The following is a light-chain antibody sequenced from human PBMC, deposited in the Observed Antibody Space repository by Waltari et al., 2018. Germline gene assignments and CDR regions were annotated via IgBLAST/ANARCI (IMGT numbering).Light chain of an antibody. Sequence: SNELTQPSSVSVSPGQTVNITCSGDILAKKYSRWFQQKPGQAPILVIYKDTERSSGIPERFSGSSSGTTVTLTISGAQVEDEADYYCYSATDNSVLFGGGTRLTV. CDR3: YSATDNSVL. J-gene: IGLJ2*01. V-gene: IGLV3-27*01. CDR2: KDT. CDR1: ILAKKY.